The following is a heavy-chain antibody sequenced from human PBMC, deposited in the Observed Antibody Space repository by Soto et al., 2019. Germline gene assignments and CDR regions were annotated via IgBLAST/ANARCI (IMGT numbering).Heavy chain of an antibody. J-gene: IGHJ4*01. Sequence: QPPGKGLEWIGYIYYSGSTNYNPSLKSRVTISVDTSKNQFSLKLSSVTAADTAVYYCAREEYYDSSGYYWGHGSPVTGSS. V-gene: IGHV4-59*01. D-gene: IGHD3-22*01. CDR3: AREEYYDSSGYY. CDR2: IYYSGST.